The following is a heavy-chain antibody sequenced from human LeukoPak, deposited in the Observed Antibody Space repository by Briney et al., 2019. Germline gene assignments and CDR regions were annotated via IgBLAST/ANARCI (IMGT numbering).Heavy chain of an antibody. Sequence: GGSLRLSCAASGFTSSSYWMTWVRQAPGKGLEWVGSIKEDGSDKYYVDSAKGRFTISRDNTKNSLFLQVDSLRAEDTAMYYCTRGFWGYDYWGQGTLVTVSS. CDR3: TRGFWGYDY. V-gene: IGHV3-7*01. CDR2: IKEDGSDK. J-gene: IGHJ4*02. CDR1: GFTSSSYW. D-gene: IGHD3-16*01.